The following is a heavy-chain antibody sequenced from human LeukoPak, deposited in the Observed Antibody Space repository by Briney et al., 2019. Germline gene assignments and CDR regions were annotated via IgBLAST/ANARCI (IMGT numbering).Heavy chain of an antibody. CDR2: IYYSGST. V-gene: IGHV4-59*01. Sequence: PSETLSLNCTVSGGSISSYYWSWIRQPPGKGLEWIGYIYYSGSTNYNPSFKSRVTISVDTSKNQFSLKLSSVTAADTAVYYCARAHKDCSRTSCPFDYWGQGTLVTVSS. D-gene: IGHD2-2*01. CDR3: ARAHKDCSRTSCPFDY. J-gene: IGHJ4*02. CDR1: GGSISSYY.